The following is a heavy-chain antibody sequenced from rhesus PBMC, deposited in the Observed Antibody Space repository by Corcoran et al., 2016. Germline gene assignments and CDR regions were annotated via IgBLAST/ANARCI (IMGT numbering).Heavy chain of an antibody. V-gene: IGHV4-99*01. CDR2: ISGSSGST. D-gene: IGHD4-29*01. J-gene: IGHJ4*01. CDR3: ARPPYGSSYTDY. CDR1: GYSISSGYY. Sequence: QVQLQESGPGLVKPSETLSLTCAVSGYSISSGYYWGWIRKPPGKGLEYIGYISGSSGSTYYNPSLKSRVTISKDTSKNQFALRLSSVTAADTAVYYCARPPYGSSYTDYWGQGVLVTVSS.